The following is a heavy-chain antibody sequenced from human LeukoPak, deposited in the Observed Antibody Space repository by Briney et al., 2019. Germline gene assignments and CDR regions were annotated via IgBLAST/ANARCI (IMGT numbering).Heavy chain of an antibody. Sequence: GGTLRLSCAASGFTFRSYAMSWVRRAPGKGLEWVSAISGSGTNTDYADSVKGRFTISRDNSKNTLYLQMNSLRAEDTAVYYCAKGPRPYSSPNSFDYWGQGTLVTVSS. CDR2: ISGSGTNT. CDR3: AKGPRPYSSPNSFDY. J-gene: IGHJ4*02. V-gene: IGHV3-23*01. CDR1: GFTFRSYA. D-gene: IGHD6-13*01.